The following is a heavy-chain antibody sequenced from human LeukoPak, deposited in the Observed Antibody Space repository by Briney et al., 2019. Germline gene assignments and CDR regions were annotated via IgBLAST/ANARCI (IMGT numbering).Heavy chain of an antibody. J-gene: IGHJ5*02. CDR1: GGSISSGGYY. V-gene: IGHV4-31*03. CDR3: ARWHSFAHWFDP. Sequence: PSETLSLTCTVSGGSISSGGYYWSWIRQHPGKGLEWIGYIYYSGSTYYNPSLKSRVTISVDTSKNQFSLKLSSVTAADTAVYYCARWHSFAHWFDPWGQGTLVTVSS. D-gene: IGHD1-26*01. CDR2: IYYSGST.